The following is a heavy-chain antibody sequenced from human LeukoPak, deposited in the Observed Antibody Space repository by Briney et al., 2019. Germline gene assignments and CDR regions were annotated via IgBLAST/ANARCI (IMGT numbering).Heavy chain of an antibody. J-gene: IGHJ4*02. V-gene: IGHV4-39*07. CDR2: IYYSGST. CDR3: ARVRLLRYFDWLSRMYYFDY. CDR1: GGSIGSSSYY. D-gene: IGHD3-9*01. Sequence: SETLSLTCTVSGGSIGSSSYYWGWIRQPPGRGLEWIGSIYYSGSTYYNPSLKSRVTISVDTSKNQFSLKLSSVTAADTAVYYCARVRLLRYFDWLSRMYYFDYWGQGTLVTVSS.